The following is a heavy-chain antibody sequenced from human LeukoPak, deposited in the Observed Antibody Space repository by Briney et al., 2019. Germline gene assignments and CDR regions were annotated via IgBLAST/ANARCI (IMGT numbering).Heavy chain of an antibody. Sequence: GASVKVSCKASGYTFTSYYMHWVRQAPGHGLEWMGIINPSSGSTTYAQKFQGRVTMSRDTSTSTVYMELSSLTSDDTAVYYCARETLRDDYNSGYFDYWGQGTLVTVSS. D-gene: IGHD5-24*01. CDR1: GYTFTSYY. CDR2: INPSSGST. CDR3: ARETLRDDYNSGYFDY. J-gene: IGHJ4*02. V-gene: IGHV1-46*01.